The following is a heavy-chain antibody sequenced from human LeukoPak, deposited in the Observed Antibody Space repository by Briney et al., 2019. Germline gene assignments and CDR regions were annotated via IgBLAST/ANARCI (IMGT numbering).Heavy chain of an antibody. CDR3: ARCYWEKGLSYD. CDR2: INSDGSST. D-gene: IGHD2-8*02. CDR1: GFTFSTYW. Sequence: GGSLRLSCAASGFTFSTYWMHWVRQAPGKGLVWVSRINSDGSSTSYADFVKGRFTISRDNAKNSLYLQMNSLRAEDTAVYYCARCYWEKGLSYDWGQGTLVTVSS. J-gene: IGHJ4*02. V-gene: IGHV3-74*01.